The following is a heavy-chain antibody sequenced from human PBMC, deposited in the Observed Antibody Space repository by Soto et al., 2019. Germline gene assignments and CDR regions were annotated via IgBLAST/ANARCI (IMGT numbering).Heavy chain of an antibody. CDR1: GYTFTSYG. CDR2: ISANNGNT. D-gene: IGHD4-17*01. CDR3: ARGDAYGDFGY. Sequence: VKVSCKASGYTFTSYGMSWVRQAPGQGLEWMGWISANNGNTNHAQKFQGRVTMTTDTSTSTAYMELRSLRSYDTAVYYCARGDAYGDFGYWGQGTLVTVSS. V-gene: IGHV1-18*01. J-gene: IGHJ4*02.